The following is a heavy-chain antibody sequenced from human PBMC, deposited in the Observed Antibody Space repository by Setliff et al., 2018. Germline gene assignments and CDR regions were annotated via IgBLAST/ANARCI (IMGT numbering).Heavy chain of an antibody. V-gene: IGHV4-61*09. CDR1: GDSISSGSYY. Sequence: SETLSLTCTVSGDSISSGSYYWTWIRQPAGKGLEWIGHFHTGGSTNYNRSLRSRVSISVDVSKNQFSLKLSSATAADTATYYCARAGPTVTFFRVLVISWWDPWGQGSLVTVSS. CDR3: ARAGPTVTFFRVLVISWWDP. D-gene: IGHD3-3*01. CDR2: FHTGGST. J-gene: IGHJ5*02.